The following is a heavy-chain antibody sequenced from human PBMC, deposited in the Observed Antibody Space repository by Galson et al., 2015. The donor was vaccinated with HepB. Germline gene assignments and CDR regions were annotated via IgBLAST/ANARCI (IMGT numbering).Heavy chain of an antibody. D-gene: IGHD1/OR15-1a*01. Sequence: RQSAGRGLEWVANINEDGSTKFYLDSVKGRFTISRDNAKNSVFLQMNNLRADDTAVYYCARGNNPNYWGQGTLVTVSS. V-gene: IGHV3-7*03. J-gene: IGHJ4*02. CDR3: ARGNNPNY. CDR2: INEDGSTK.